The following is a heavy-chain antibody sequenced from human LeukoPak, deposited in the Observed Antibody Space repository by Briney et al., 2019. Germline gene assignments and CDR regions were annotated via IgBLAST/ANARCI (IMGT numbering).Heavy chain of an antibody. CDR1: GFTFSSYA. CDR3: AKVDCGTSGCRRVDY. D-gene: IGHD2-2*01. CDR2: LTDSGRST. V-gene: IGHV3-23*01. J-gene: IGHJ4*02. Sequence: GGSLRLSCAASGFTFSSYAMTWFRQAPGKGLEWVSTLTDSGRSTFYADSVKGRLTISRDNSKSTLYLQMNSLRAEDTAMYYCAKVDCGTSGCRRVDYWGQGTLVTVSS.